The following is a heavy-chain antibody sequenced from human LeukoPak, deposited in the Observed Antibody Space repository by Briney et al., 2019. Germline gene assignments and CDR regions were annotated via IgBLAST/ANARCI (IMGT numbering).Heavy chain of an antibody. CDR3: ALGPLGYCSGGSCFDY. V-gene: IGHV1-24*01. J-gene: IGHJ4*02. CDR1: GYTLTELS. D-gene: IGHD2-15*01. Sequence: GASVRVSCKVSGYTLTELSMHWVRQAPGKGLEWMGGFDPEDGETIYAQKFQGRVTMTEDTSTDTAYMELSSLRSEDTAVYYCALGPLGYCSGGSCFDYWGQGTLVTVSS. CDR2: FDPEDGET.